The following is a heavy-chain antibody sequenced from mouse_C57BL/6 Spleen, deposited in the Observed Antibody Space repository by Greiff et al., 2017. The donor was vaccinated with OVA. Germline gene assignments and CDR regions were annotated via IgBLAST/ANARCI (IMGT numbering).Heavy chain of an antibody. Sequence: QVQLKESGPELVKPGASVKISCKASGYTFTDYYINWVKQRPGQGLEWIGWIFPGSGSTYYNEKFKGKATLTVDKSSSTAYMLLSSLTSEDSAVYFCARRRGNYGNFSWFAYWGQGTLVTVSA. CDR1: GYTFTDYY. V-gene: IGHV1-75*01. CDR3: ARRRGNYGNFSWFAY. CDR2: IFPGSGST. D-gene: IGHD2-1*01. J-gene: IGHJ3*01.